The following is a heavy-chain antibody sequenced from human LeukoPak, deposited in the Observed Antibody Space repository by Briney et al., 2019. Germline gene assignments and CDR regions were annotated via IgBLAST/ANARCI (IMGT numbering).Heavy chain of an antibody. CDR1: GGSISSYY. V-gene: IGHV4-59*01. CDR2: IYYSGST. D-gene: IGHD3-10*01. Sequence: SETLSLTCTVSGGSISSYYWSWIRQPPGKGLEWIGYIYYSGSTNYNPSLKSRVTISVDTSKNQFSLKLSSATAADTAVYYCARAQPSVWFGAPDAFDIWGQGTMVTVSS. CDR3: ARAQPSVWFGAPDAFDI. J-gene: IGHJ3*02.